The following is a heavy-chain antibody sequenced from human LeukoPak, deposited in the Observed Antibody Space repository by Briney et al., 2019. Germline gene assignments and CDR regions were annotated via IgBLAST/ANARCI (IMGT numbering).Heavy chain of an antibody. V-gene: IGHV1-46*01. J-gene: IGHJ6*04. Sequence: GASVKVSCKASGYTFTSYYMHWVRQAPGQGLEWMGIINPSGGSTSYAQKFQGRVTMTRDTSTSTAYMELSSLRSEDTAVYYCARDQASSTSCYLGCGMDVWGKGTTVTVSS. D-gene: IGHD2-2*01. CDR1: GYTFTSYY. CDR3: ARDQASSTSCYLGCGMDV. CDR2: INPSGGST.